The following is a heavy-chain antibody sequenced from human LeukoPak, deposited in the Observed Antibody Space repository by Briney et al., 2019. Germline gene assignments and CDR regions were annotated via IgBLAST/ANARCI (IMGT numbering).Heavy chain of an antibody. V-gene: IGHV1-24*01. CDR2: FDPEDGET. J-gene: IGHJ4*02. Sequence: ASVKVSCKVTGYTLTELSMHWVRQAPGKGLEWMGGFDPEDGETIYAQKFQGRVTMTEDTSTDTAYMELSSLRSEDTAVYYCATATYGHSWALDYWGQGTLVTVSS. D-gene: IGHD3-10*01. CDR1: GYTLTELS. CDR3: ATATYGHSWALDY.